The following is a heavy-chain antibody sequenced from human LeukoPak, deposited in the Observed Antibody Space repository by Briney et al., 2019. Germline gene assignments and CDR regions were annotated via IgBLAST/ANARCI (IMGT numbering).Heavy chain of an antibody. CDR1: GFTFSSYE. CDR2: ISSSGSTI. D-gene: IGHD3-22*01. V-gene: IGHV3-48*03. CDR3: AKDLNLSYYYDSSGYDDAFDI. Sequence: GGSLRLSCAASGFTFSSYEMNWVRQVPGKGLEWVSYISSSGSTIYYADSVKGRFTISRDNSKNTLYLQMNSLRAEDTAVYYCAKDLNLSYYYDSSGYDDAFDIWGQGTMVTVSS. J-gene: IGHJ3*02.